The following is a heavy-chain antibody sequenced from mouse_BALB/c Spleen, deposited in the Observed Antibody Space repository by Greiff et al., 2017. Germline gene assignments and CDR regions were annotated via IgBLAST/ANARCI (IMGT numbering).Heavy chain of an antibody. D-gene: IGHD1-2*01. Sequence: VQLQQSGSVLVRPGASVKLSCKASGYTFTSSWMHWAKQRPGQGLEWIGEIHPNSGNTNYNEKFKGKATLTVDTSSSTAYVDLSSLTSEDSAVYYCARRIHYYGPYYAMDYWGQGTSVTVSS. CDR2: IHPNSGNT. J-gene: IGHJ4*01. CDR3: ARRIHYYGPYYAMDY. CDR1: GYTFTSSW. V-gene: IGHV1S130*01.